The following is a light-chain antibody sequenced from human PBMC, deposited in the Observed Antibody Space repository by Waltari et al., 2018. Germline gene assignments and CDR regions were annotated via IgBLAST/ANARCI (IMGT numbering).Light chain of an antibody. V-gene: IGKV3-20*01. CDR2: GAS. CDR3: QQYGSSPWT. CDR1: QSVSSSY. J-gene: IGKJ1*01. Sequence: EIVLTQSPGTLSLSPAERATPSCRASQSVSSSYLAWYQQKPGQAPRLLIYGASSRATGIPDRFSGSGSGTDFTLTISRLEPEDFAVYYCQQYGSSPWTFGQGTKVEIK.